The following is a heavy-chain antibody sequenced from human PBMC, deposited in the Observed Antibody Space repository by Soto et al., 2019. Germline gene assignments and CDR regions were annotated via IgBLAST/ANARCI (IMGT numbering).Heavy chain of an antibody. CDR1: GYIFTSYV. Sequence: QVQLVQSGAEVKKPGASVKVSCKASGYIFTSYVMECVRQAPGQRLEWMGWINAGNGNTKYSQKFQGRVTITRDTSANTAYMELSSLRSEDTAVYYCARSAPPIDYWGQGPLVTVSS. J-gene: IGHJ4*02. CDR2: INAGNGNT. V-gene: IGHV1-3*01. CDR3: ARSAPPIDY.